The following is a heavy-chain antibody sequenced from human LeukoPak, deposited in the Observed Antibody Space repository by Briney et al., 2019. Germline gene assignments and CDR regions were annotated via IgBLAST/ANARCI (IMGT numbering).Heavy chain of an antibody. V-gene: IGHV3-48*03. CDR3: AGDLVGATTLLLFCN. CDR2: ISRGGSTI. CDR1: GFTFSSYE. J-gene: IGHJ4*02. Sequence: GGSLRLSCAASGFTFSSYEMNWVRQAPGKGLEWVSYISRGGSTIYYADSVKGRFTISRDNAKNSLYLQMNSLRAEGTAVYYCAGDLVGATTLLLFCNWGQGTLVTVSS. D-gene: IGHD1-26*01.